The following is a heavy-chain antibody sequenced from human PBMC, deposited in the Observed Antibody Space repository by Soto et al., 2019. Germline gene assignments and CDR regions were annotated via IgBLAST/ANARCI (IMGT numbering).Heavy chain of an antibody. CDR2: IKTSAGGGAT. Sequence: EVQLVESAGGLVKPGGSLRLSCVASGFSFNEAWMNWVRQAPGEGLEWVGRIKTSAGGGATDYAAPVQGRFTISRDDSKNALDLHMNSLRQEDTAIYYCTTGSVEGICGQGTTVTVSS. CDR1: GFSFNEAW. D-gene: IGHD2-15*01. CDR3: TTGSVEGI. J-gene: IGHJ6*02. V-gene: IGHV3-15*07.